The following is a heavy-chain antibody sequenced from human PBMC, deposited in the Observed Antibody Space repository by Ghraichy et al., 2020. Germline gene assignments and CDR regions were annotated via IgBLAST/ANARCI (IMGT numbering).Heavy chain of an antibody. CDR1: GGSISSYY. Sequence: SETLSLTCTVSGGSISSYYWSWIRQPPGKGLEWIGYIYYSGSTNYNPSLKSRVTISVDTSKNQFSLKLSSVTAADTAVYYCARHPTGFSSSSIWYFDLWGRDTLVTVSS. CDR3: ARHPTGFSSSSIWYFDL. CDR2: IYYSGST. J-gene: IGHJ2*01. D-gene: IGHD6-6*01. V-gene: IGHV4-59*08.